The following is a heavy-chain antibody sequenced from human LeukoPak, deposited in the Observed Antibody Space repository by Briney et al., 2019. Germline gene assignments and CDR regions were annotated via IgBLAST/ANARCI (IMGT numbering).Heavy chain of an antibody. Sequence: PGGSLRLSCAASGFTFSNYGMTWVRQAPGKGLEWVSAISGSGGSTYHADSVKGRITISRDNSKNTLYLQMNSLRADDTAVYYCVGSSGWWGFDYWGQGTLVTVSS. J-gene: IGHJ4*02. D-gene: IGHD6-19*01. CDR1: GFTFSNYG. CDR3: VGSSGWWGFDY. CDR2: ISGSGGST. V-gene: IGHV3-23*01.